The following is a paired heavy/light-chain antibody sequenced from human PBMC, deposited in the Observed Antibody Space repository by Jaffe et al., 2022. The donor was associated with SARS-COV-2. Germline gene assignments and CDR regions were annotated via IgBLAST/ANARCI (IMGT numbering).Light chain of an antibody. CDR3: TSYTRSITPLYV. CDR1: SSDVDGYNF. Sequence: QSALTQPASVSGSPGQSITISCSGSSSDVDGYNFISWYQQHPGKAPKLLIFQVSNRPSGVSNRFSGSKSGNTASLTIFGLQAEDEADYYCTSYTRSITPLYVFGTGTRVTVL. CDR2: QVS. V-gene: IGLV2-14*01. J-gene: IGLJ1*01.
Heavy chain of an antibody. J-gene: IGHJ6*02. Sequence: QVQLVESGGGVVQPGISLRLSCAVSGIPFSTTSIHWVRQAPGKGLEWVAGISSDGTNKYYADSVKGRFTISRDKSKNTMYLQMNSLRPEDTAVYYCAREIGYSSSTYFYYYAMDVWGQGTTVSVSS. CDR3: AREIGYSSSTYFYYYAMDV. CDR2: ISSDGTNK. D-gene: IGHD6-19*01. CDR1: GIPFSTTS. V-gene: IGHV3-30*04.